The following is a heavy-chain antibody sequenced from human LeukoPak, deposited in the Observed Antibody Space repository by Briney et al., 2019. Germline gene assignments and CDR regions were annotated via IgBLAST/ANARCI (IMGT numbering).Heavy chain of an antibody. V-gene: IGHV3-30*04. J-gene: IGHJ4*02. D-gene: IGHD3-16*02. CDR1: GFTFSSYA. CDR2: ISYDGSNK. Sequence: PGRSLRLSCAASGFTFSSYAMHWVRQAPGKGLEWVAVISYDGSNKYYADSVKGRFTISRDISKNTLYLQMNSLRAEDTAVYYCARDPMITFGGVIVISYFDYWGQGTLVTVSS. CDR3: ARDPMITFGGVIVISYFDY.